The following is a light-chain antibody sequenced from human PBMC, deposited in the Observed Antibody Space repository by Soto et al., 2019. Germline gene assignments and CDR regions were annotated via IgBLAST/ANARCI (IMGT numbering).Light chain of an antibody. Sequence: EIMMKQSPAILSVSPGERATLSCRASQSVSSNLAWYQQKPGQAPRLLIYGASTRATGIPARFSGSGSGTEFTLTISSLQSEDFAVYYCQQYNNWPPWTFGQGTKVDIK. CDR1: QSVSSN. CDR2: GAS. J-gene: IGKJ1*01. CDR3: QQYNNWPPWT. V-gene: IGKV3-15*01.